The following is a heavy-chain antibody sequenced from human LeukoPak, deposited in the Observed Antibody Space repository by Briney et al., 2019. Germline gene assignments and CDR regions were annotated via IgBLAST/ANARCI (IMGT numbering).Heavy chain of an antibody. CDR3: ISSTSGGSGQLGY. Sequence: PGGSLRLSCAASGFTFNNAWMNWVRQAPGKGLEWVGRIKSKTDGGTTDYAAPVKGRFTISRDDSKNTLYMQMNSLKTEDTAVYYCISSTSGGSGQLGYWGQGTLVTVSS. J-gene: IGHJ4*02. D-gene: IGHD3-10*01. CDR2: IKSKTDGGTT. V-gene: IGHV3-15*01. CDR1: GFTFNNAW.